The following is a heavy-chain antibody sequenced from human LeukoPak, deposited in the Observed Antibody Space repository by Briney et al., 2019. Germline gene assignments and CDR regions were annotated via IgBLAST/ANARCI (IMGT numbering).Heavy chain of an antibody. CDR3: ARDGSPLRH. D-gene: IGHD3-10*01. J-gene: IGHJ1*01. V-gene: IGHV3-48*03. Sequence: PGGSLRLSCVASGFTFSSYEMNWVRQAPGKGLEWVSYISSSGSTIYYADSVKGRFTISRDNAKNSLYLQMNSLRAEDTAVYYCARDGSPLRHWGQGTLVTVSS. CDR1: GFTFSSYE. CDR2: ISSSGSTI.